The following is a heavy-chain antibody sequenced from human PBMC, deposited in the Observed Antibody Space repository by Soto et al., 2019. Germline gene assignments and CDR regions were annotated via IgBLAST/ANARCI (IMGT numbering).Heavy chain of an antibody. CDR1: GYTFTSYA. CDR2: INAGNGNT. V-gene: IGHV1-3*01. J-gene: IGHJ4*02. CDR3: ASSREWMVRGVCDY. Sequence: QVQLVQSGAEVKKPGASVKVSCKASGYTFTSYAMHWVRQAPGQRLEWMGWINAGNGNTKYSQKFQGRVTITRDTSASTAYMELSSLRSEDTAVYYCASSREWMVRGVCDYWGQGALVTVSS. D-gene: IGHD3-10*01.